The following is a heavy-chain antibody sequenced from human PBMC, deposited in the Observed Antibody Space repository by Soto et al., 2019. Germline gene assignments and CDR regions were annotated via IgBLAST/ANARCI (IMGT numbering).Heavy chain of an antibody. V-gene: IGHV3-23*01. J-gene: IGHJ5*02. CDR3: AKSCSSTSCLA. Sequence: GGTLRLSCAPSGFTFSSYAMSWIRQAPGKGLEWVSAIRGSGGSTYYADSVKGRFTISRNNSKNTLYLQMNSLRAEDTAVYYCAKSCSSTSCLAWGQGTLVTVSS. D-gene: IGHD2-2*01. CDR1: GFTFSSYA. CDR2: IRGSGGST.